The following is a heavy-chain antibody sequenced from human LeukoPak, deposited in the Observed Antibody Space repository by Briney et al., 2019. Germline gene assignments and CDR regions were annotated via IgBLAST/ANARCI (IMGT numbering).Heavy chain of an antibody. CDR1: GFTFSNYA. D-gene: IGHD6-13*01. Sequence: GGSLRLSCAASGFTFSNYAMSWVRQAPGKGLEWVSLVGGSGGSTFYADSVKGRFTISRDNSKNTLYREMNSLRADDTAVYYCAKSGSSSRDYMDVWGKGTTVTVSS. CDR2: VGGSGGST. CDR3: AKSGSSSRDYMDV. V-gene: IGHV3-23*01. J-gene: IGHJ6*03.